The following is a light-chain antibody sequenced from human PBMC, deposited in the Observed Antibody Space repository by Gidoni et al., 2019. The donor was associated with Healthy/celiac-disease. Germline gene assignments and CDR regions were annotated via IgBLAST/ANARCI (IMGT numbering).Light chain of an antibody. J-gene: IGKJ2*02. CDR1: QDISNY. V-gene: IGKV1-33*01. CDR3: QQYDNLPSWT. CDR2: DAS. Sequence: DIQIPQSPSSLSASVGDRVTITCQSSQDISNYLNWYQQKPGKAPKLLIYDASNLETGVPSRFSGSGSGTDFTFTISSLQPEDIATYYCQQYDNLPSWTFGQGTKLEIK.